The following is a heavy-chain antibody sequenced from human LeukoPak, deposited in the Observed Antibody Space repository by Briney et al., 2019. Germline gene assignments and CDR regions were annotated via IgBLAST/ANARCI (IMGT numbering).Heavy chain of an antibody. V-gene: IGHV4-34*01. CDR2: INHSGST. CDR3: ARRHDILTGYYPGAFDI. Sequence: KPSETLSLTCAVYGGSFSGYYWSWIRQPPGKGLEWIGEINHSGSTNYNPSLKSRVTISVDTSKNQFSLKLSSVTAADTAVYYCARRHDILTGYYPGAFDIWGQGTMVTVSS. D-gene: IGHD3-9*01. CDR1: GGSFSGYY. J-gene: IGHJ3*02.